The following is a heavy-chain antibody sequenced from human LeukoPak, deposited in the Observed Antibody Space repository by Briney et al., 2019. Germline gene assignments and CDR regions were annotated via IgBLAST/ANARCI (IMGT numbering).Heavy chain of an antibody. CDR2: IYSGGST. CDR1: GFTVSSNY. CDR3: ARHYYDTTDAFDI. Sequence: GGSLRLSCAASGFTVSSNYMSWVRQAPGKGLEWVSVIYSGGSTYYADSVKGRFTISRDNSKNTLYLQMNSLRAEDTAVYYCARHYYDTTDAFDIWGQGIMVTVSS. J-gene: IGHJ3*02. V-gene: IGHV3-53*01. D-gene: IGHD3-22*01.